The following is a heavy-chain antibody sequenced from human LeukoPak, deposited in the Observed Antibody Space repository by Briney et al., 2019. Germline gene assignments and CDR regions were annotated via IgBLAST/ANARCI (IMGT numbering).Heavy chain of an antibody. D-gene: IGHD3-10*01. J-gene: IGHJ3*02. CDR3: AGLWFADDSFDI. Sequence: SETLSLTCAVYGGSFSGYYWSWIRQPPGKGLEWIGEINHSVSTNYNPSLKSRVTISVDTSKNQFSLKLSAVTAADTVVYYCAGLWFADDSFDIWGQGTMVSVSS. CDR1: GGSFSGYY. CDR2: INHSVST. V-gene: IGHV4-34*01.